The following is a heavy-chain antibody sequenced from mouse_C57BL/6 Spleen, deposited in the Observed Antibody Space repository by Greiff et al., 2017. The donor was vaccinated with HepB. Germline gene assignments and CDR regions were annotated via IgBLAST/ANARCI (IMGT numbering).Heavy chain of an antibody. CDR1: GYTFTSYW. CDR2: IDPSDSYT. J-gene: IGHJ4*01. CDR3: ARTDDYDDGYYYAMDY. Sequence: QVQLKQPGAELVKPGASVKLSCKASGYTFTSYWMQWVKQRPGQGLEWIGEIDPSDSYTNYNQKFKGKATLTVDTSSSTAYMQLSSLTSEDSAVYYCARTDDYDDGYYYAMDYWGQGTSVTVSS. V-gene: IGHV1-50*01. D-gene: IGHD2-4*01.